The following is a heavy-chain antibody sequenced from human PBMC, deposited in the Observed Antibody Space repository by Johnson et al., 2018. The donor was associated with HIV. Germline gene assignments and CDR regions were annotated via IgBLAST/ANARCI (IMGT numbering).Heavy chain of an antibody. CDR2: ISYDGSDK. CDR1: GFTFSSYG. D-gene: IGHD6-13*01. V-gene: IGHV3-30*03. CDR3: ASSFYQQLRAFDI. J-gene: IGHJ3*02. Sequence: QVQLVESGGGVVQPGRSLRLSCAASGFTFSSYGMHWVRQAPGKGLEWVAVISYDGSDKYYADSVKGRFTISRDNSKNTLYLQMNSLRAEDTAVYYCASSFYQQLRAFDIWGQGTMVTVSS.